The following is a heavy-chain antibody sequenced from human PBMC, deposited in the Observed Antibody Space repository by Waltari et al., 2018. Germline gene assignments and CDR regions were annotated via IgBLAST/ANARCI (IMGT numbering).Heavy chain of an antibody. D-gene: IGHD2-8*01. CDR3: ARDGRGVNSQFNLFDL. J-gene: IGHJ5*02. Sequence: EVQLVESGGGLVQPGGSLRLSCAASGFTFSNYWMNWLRQAPGKGLEWVANVKNDGTEKYYLDSVKGRFTISRDNAKSSLYLQMDSLRAEDTAIYYCARDGRGVNSQFNLFDLWGQGLQVTVSS. V-gene: IGHV3-7*01. CDR1: GFTFSNYW. CDR2: VKNDGTEK.